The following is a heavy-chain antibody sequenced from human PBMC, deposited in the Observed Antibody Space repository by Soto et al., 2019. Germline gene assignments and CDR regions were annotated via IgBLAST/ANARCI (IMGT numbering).Heavy chain of an antibody. J-gene: IGHJ6*02. CDR3: ARGQVAIFGVVTPEADYYYGMDV. CDR2: INPNSGGT. D-gene: IGHD3-3*01. Sequence: ASVKVSCKASGYTFTGYYMHCVRQAPGQGLEWMGWINPNSGGTDYAQKFQGWVTMTRDTSISTAYMELSRLRSDDTAVYYCARGQVAIFGVVTPEADYYYGMDVWGQGTTVTVS. CDR1: GYTFTGYY. V-gene: IGHV1-2*04.